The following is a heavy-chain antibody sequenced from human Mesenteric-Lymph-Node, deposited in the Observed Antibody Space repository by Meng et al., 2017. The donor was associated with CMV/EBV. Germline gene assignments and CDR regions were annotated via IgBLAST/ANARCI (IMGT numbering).Heavy chain of an antibody. V-gene: IGHV1-2*02. CDR3: ARDGDGWELTY. J-gene: IGHJ4*02. D-gene: IGHD1-26*01. Sequence: ASVKVSCKASGGTFSRYAINWVRQAPGQGLEWMGWINPNSGGTNYAQKFQGRVTMTRDTSISTAYMELSRLRSDDTAVYYCARDGDGWELTYWGQGTLVTVSS. CDR2: INPNSGGT. CDR1: GGTFSRYA.